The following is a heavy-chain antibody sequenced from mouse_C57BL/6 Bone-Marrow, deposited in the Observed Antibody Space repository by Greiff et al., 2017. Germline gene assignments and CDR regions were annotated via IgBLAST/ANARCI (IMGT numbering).Heavy chain of an antibody. D-gene: IGHD1-1*01. CDR3: ARSLYYGSSRYWYFDV. J-gene: IGHJ1*03. Sequence: QVQLKESGAELARPGASVKLSCKASGYTFTSYGISWVKQRTGQGLEWIGEIYPRSGNTYYNEKFKGKATLTADKSSSTAYMELRSLTSEDSAVYFCARSLYYGSSRYWYFDVWGTGTTVTVSS. V-gene: IGHV1-81*01. CDR1: GYTFTSYG. CDR2: IYPRSGNT.